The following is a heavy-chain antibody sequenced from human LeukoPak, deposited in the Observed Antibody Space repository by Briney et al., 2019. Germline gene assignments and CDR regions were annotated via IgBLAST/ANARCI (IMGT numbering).Heavy chain of an antibody. V-gene: IGHV3-11*04. J-gene: IGHJ4*01. D-gene: IGHD6-19*01. Sequence: GRSLRLSCAASVFTFSDYYMSCIRQAPGKGLEGVSYISSRGSPIYYADALKGRFTIYRGNAKHSLYLQMNSLRAGDTAVFFCVRQRGSGCLDYCRQGSL. CDR3: VRQRGSGCLDY. CDR1: VFTFSDYY. CDR2: ISSRGSPI.